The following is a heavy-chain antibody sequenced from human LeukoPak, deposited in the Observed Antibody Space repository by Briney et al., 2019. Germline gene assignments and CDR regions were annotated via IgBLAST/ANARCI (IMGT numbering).Heavy chain of an antibody. D-gene: IGHD6-13*01. V-gene: IGHV4-61*01. CDR2: IYYSGST. CDR1: GGSISSVSYY. CDR3: ARARGSSWDYYYYYMDV. J-gene: IGHJ6*03. Sequence: SETLSFTCTVSGGSISSVSYYWGWIRQPPGKGLEWIGYIYYSGSTNYNPSLKSRVTISVDTSKNQFSLKLGSVTAADTAVYYCARARGSSWDYYYYYMDVWGKGTTVTVSS.